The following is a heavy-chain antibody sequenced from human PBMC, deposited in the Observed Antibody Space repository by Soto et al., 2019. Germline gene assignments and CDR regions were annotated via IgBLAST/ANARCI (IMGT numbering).Heavy chain of an antibody. CDR2: IRNIANSYTT. D-gene: IGHD1-7*01. Sequence: EVQLVESGGDLVQPGGSLRLSCAVSGFTFSDHYMDWVRQAPGKGLEWVGRIRNIANSYTTDYAASVKGRFTISRDDSKNSLTLQTSSRKPEDTAMYYCARRRTGTPTAGGGSWGQGSLVTFSS. CDR1: GFTFSDHY. CDR3: ARRRTGTPTAGGGS. V-gene: IGHV3-72*01. J-gene: IGHJ5*02.